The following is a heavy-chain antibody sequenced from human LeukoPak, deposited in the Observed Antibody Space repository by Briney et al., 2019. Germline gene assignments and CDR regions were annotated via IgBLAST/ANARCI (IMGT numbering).Heavy chain of an antibody. CDR2: INHSGDT. D-gene: IGHD4-11*01. J-gene: IGHJ4*02. CDR3: ARGSRNYNNYEGADY. Sequence: SETLSLTCAVYGGAFSGYYWSWIRQPPGKGLEWIREINHSGDTKYNPSLKSRVSMSVDVSKDQFSLKLTSLTAADTAVYYCARGSRNYNNYEGADYWGQGTLVTVSS. CDR1: GGAFSGYY. V-gene: IGHV4-34*01.